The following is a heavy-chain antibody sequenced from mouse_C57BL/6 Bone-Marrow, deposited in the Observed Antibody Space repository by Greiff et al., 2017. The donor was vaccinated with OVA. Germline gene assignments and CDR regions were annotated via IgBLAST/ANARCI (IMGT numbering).Heavy chain of an antibody. CDR3: ASPGDGYMRGIYAMDY. CDR1: GYTFTSYW. V-gene: IGHV1-53*01. CDR2: INPSNGGT. D-gene: IGHD2-3*01. Sequence: QVQLQQPGTELVKPGASVKLSCKASGYTFTSYWMHWVKQRPGQGLEWIGNINPSNGGTNYNEKFKSKATLTVDKSSSTAYMQLSSLTSEDSAVYYCASPGDGYMRGIYAMDYWGQGTSVTVSS. J-gene: IGHJ4*01.